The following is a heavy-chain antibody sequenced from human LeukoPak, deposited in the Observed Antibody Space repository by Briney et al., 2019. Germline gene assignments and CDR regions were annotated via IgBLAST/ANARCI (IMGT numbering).Heavy chain of an antibody. CDR1: GFTFSGSA. CDR3: TRRLITTVNDY. CDR2: IRSKANDHAT. Sequence: GGSLRLSCAASGFTFSGSAMHWVRQSPGKGLEWVGRIRSKANDHATAYAASVRGRFTISRDDSKNTAYLQMNSLKTEDTAVYYCTRRLITTVNDYWGQGTLVTVSS. J-gene: IGHJ4*02. D-gene: IGHD4-17*01. V-gene: IGHV3-73*01.